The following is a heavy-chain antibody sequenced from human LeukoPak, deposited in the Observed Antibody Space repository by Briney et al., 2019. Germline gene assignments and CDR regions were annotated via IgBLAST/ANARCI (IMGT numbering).Heavy chain of an antibody. CDR1: GYTFTSYG. CDR3: ARRITYYDFWSGYMGFGP. D-gene: IGHD3-3*01. Sequence: GASVKVSCKASGYTFTSYGISWVRQAPGQGLEWMGWISAYNGNTNYAQKLQGRVTMTTDTSTSTAYMELRSLRSDDTAVYYCARRITYYDFWSGYMGFGPWGQGTLVTVSS. V-gene: IGHV1-18*01. J-gene: IGHJ5*02. CDR2: ISAYNGNT.